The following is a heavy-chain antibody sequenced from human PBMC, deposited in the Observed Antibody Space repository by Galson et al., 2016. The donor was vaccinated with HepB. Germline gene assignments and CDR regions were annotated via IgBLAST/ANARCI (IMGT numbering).Heavy chain of an antibody. V-gene: IGHV3-33*01. CDR3: ARDRLPKTTEYYFDY. J-gene: IGHJ4*02. D-gene: IGHD4-17*01. CDR2: TWYDGSNE. Sequence: SLRLSCAASGFTFSNYRMHWVRQAPGKGLEWVAVTWYDGSNEYYADSVKGRFTISRDTSTNTLYLQMNSLRAEDTAVYYCARDRLPKTTEYYFDYWGQGTLVTVAS. CDR1: GFTFSNYR.